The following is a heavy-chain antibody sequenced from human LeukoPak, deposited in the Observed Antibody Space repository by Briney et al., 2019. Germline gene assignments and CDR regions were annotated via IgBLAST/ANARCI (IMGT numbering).Heavy chain of an antibody. CDR2: ISGSGGST. D-gene: IGHD2/OR15-2a*01. CDR3: AKRAAFQLDY. V-gene: IGHV3-23*01. J-gene: IGHJ4*02. Sequence: GGSLRLSCAASGFTFSSYGMSWVRQAPGKGLEWVSAISGSGGSTYYADSVKGRFTISRDNSKNTLYLQMNILRAEDTALFYCAKRAAFQLDYWGQGTLVTVSS. CDR1: GFTFSSYG.